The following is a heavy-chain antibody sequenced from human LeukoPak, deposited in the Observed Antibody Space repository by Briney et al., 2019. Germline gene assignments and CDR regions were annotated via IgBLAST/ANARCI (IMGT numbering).Heavy chain of an antibody. J-gene: IGHJ4*02. CDR3: ARGVRTFGEFLEDFDY. CDR1: GYTFTSYA. D-gene: IGHD3-16*01. V-gene: IGHV7-4-1*02. CDR2: INTNTGNP. Sequence: GASVKVSCKASGYTFTSYAMNWVRQAPGQGLEWMGWINTNTGNPTYAQGFTGRFVFSLDTSVSTAYLLISSLKAGDTAVYYCARGVRTFGEFLEDFDYWGQGTLVTVSS.